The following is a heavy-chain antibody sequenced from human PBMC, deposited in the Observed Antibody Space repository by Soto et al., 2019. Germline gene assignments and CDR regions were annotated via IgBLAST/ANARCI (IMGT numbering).Heavy chain of an antibody. CDR3: ARSLYYSSSWHSDY. CDR1: GGSISSSSYY. J-gene: IGHJ4*02. Sequence: SETLSLTCTVSGGSISSSSYYWGWIRQPPGKGLEWIGSIYYSGSTYYNPSLKSRVTISVDTSKNQFSLKLSSVTAADTAVYYCARSLYYSSSWHSDYWGQGTLVTVSS. CDR2: IYYSGST. V-gene: IGHV4-39*01. D-gene: IGHD6-13*01.